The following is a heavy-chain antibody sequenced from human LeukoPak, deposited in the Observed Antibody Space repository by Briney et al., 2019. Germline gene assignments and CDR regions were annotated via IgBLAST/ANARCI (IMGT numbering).Heavy chain of an antibody. CDR3: ARATSAFCSSTSCYGADV. CDR1: GGSISSYY. Sequence: PSETLSLTCTVSGGSISSYYWSWIRQPPGKGLEWVSSISSSSFSIYYADSVKGRFTVSRDNVKNSLFLQMTSLRAEDTAVYYCARATSAFCSSTSCYGADVWGKGTTVTVSS. J-gene: IGHJ6*04. CDR2: ISSSSFSI. V-gene: IGHV3-21*01. D-gene: IGHD2-2*01.